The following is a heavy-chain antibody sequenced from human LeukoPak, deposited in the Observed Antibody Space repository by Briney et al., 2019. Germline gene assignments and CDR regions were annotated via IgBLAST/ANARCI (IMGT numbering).Heavy chain of an antibody. J-gene: IGHJ4*02. CDR3: ATVVMYYDSSGYYQYYFDY. CDR2: FDPEDGET. D-gene: IGHD3-22*01. CDR1: GYTLTELS. Sequence: GSSVKVPCKVSGYTLTELSMHWVRQAPGKGLEWMGGFDPEDGETIYAQKFQGRVTMTEDTSTDTAYMELSSLRSEDTAVYYCATVVMYYDSSGYYQYYFDYWGQGTLVTVSS. V-gene: IGHV1-24*01.